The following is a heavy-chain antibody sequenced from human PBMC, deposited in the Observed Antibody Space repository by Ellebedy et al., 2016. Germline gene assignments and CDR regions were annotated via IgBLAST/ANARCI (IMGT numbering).Heavy chain of an antibody. J-gene: IGHJ3*02. CDR2: VFHTGAT. CDR1: GGSVSSYF. CDR3: ARWAGGGVGAFDI. D-gene: IGHD3-16*01. V-gene: IGHV4-59*02. Sequence: SETLSLTCNVFGGSVSSYFWNWIRRPPGKGLEWIGFVFHTGATLYNPSLKSRVSMSVDTAKNQISLKLTSVTAADTAIYYCARWAGGGVGAFDIWGRGTEVTVSS.